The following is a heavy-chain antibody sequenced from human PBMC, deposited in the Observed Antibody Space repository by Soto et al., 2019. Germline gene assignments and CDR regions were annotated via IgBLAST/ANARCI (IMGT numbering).Heavy chain of an antibody. Sequence: SVKVSCKASGYTFTSYGISWVRQAPGQGLEWMGWISAYNGNTNYAQKLQGRVTMTTDTSTSTAYMELRSLRSDDTAVYYCASSRLGCSGGSCYSGSFDYWGQGTLVTVSS. CDR1: GYTFTSYG. J-gene: IGHJ4*02. D-gene: IGHD2-15*01. CDR2: ISAYNGNT. V-gene: IGHV1-18*01. CDR3: ASSRLGCSGGSCYSGSFDY.